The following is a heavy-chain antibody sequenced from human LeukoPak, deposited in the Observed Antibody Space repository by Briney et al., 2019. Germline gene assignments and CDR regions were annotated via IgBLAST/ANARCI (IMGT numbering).Heavy chain of an antibody. V-gene: IGHV1-69*13. J-gene: IGHJ4*02. CDR1: GGTFSSYA. D-gene: IGHD3-22*01. CDR2: IIPIFGTA. CDR3: ARDLSGYYDSSGPHGY. Sequence: SVKVSCKASGGTFSSYAISWVRQAPGQGLEWMGGIIPIFGTANYAQKFQGRVTITADESTSTAYMELSSLRSEDTAVYYCARDLSGYYDSSGPHGYWGQGTLVTVSS.